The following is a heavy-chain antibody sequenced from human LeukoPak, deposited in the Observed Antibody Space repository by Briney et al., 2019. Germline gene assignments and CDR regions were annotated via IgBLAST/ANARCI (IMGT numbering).Heavy chain of an antibody. CDR1: GFTFSSYS. J-gene: IGHJ4*02. D-gene: IGHD2-2*01. Sequence: GSLRLSCVASGFTFSSYSMNWVRQAPGKGLEWVSSISSSSSYIYYADSAKGRFTISRDNAKNSLYLQMNSLRAEDTAVYYCARGDRDLYCSSTSCYPVLGGQGTLVTVSS. CDR2: ISSSSSYI. V-gene: IGHV3-21*01. CDR3: ARGDRDLYCSSTSCYPVL.